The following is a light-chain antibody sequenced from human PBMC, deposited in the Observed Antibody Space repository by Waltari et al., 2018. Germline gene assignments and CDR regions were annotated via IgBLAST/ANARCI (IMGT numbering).Light chain of an antibody. J-gene: IGKJ1*01. CDR2: DAT. Sequence: DIQMPQSPSSLSASLGDTATITCRASQDISRYLSWFQQKPGKPPKLLIYDATTLQSGVPSRFSGSGSGTEFTLTISSLQPEDFAAYYCLQYNSYPRTFGQGTKVEIK. CDR3: LQYNSYPRT. V-gene: IGKV1-17*01. CDR1: QDISRY.